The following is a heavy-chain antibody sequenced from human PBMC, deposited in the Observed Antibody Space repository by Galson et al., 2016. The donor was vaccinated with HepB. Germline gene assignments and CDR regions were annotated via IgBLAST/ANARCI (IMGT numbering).Heavy chain of an antibody. CDR1: GFTFSSHW. CDR2: INGDGNNK. V-gene: IGHV3-74*01. J-gene: IGHJ4*01. D-gene: IGHD2-21*01. Sequence: SLRLSCAASGFTFSSHWMHWVRQVPGKGLVWVSHINGDGNNKNYAGFAKGRFTISRDNAKNTVFLQMSSLRAEDTAVYFCARGLGVEFNRGIDYWGHGVLVTVFS. CDR3: ARGLGVEFNRGIDY.